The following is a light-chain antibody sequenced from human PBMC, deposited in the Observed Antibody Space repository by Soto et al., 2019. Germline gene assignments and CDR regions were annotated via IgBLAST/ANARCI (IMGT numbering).Light chain of an antibody. CDR1: SSNIGAGYD. CDR3: QSYDISLSVSVV. CDR2: GNT. J-gene: IGLJ2*01. V-gene: IGLV1-40*01. Sequence: QSVLTQPPSVSGAPGQRVTISCTGSSSNIGAGYDVQWYQQLPGAAPRLLIFGNTNRPSGVPDRFSGSRSGTSASLAISGLHAEDEADYYCQSYDISLSVSVVFGGGTKVTVL.